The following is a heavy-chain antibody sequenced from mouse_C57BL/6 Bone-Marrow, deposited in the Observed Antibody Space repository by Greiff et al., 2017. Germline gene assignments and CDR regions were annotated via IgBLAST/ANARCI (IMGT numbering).Heavy chain of an antibody. D-gene: IGHD1-1*01. CDR3: ARDYYGSSFDY. V-gene: IGHV1-59*01. J-gene: IGHJ2*01. CDR2: IDPSDSYT. CDR1: GYTFTSYW. Sequence: QVQLQQPGAELVRPGTSVKLSCKASGYTFTSYWMHWVKQRPGQGLEWIGVIDPSDSYTNYNQKFKGKATLTVDTSSSTAYMQLISLTSEDSAVYYCARDYYGSSFDYWGQGTTLTVSS.